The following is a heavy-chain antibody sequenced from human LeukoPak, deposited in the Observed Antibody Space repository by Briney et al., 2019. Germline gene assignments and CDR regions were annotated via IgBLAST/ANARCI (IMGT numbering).Heavy chain of an antibody. Sequence: PGGSLRLSCAGSGFTFSNYEMNWVRQAPGKGLEWVSYISSGSTTIYYADSVRGRFTISRDNAKNSLYLQMDSLRAEDTAIYYCAREGGSYSNAWYFLDYWGRGTLVTVSS. CDR3: AREGGSYSNAWYFLDY. CDR2: ISSGSTTI. D-gene: IGHD6-19*01. V-gene: IGHV3-48*03. J-gene: IGHJ4*02. CDR1: GFTFSNYE.